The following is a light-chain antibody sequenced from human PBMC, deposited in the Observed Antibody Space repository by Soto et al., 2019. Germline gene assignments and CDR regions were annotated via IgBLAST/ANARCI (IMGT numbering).Light chain of an antibody. CDR1: QDISDH. J-gene: IGKJ5*01. V-gene: IGKV1-33*01. Sequence: DIQMTQSPSSLSASVGDRVTMTCQASQDISDHLNWYQHKEGEAPTLLIYDASNLETGVPSRFNGSGCGTDFPPTISSMQHQDIATYYCHHFANLPMTFGQGTRLEIK. CDR3: HHFANLPMT. CDR2: DAS.